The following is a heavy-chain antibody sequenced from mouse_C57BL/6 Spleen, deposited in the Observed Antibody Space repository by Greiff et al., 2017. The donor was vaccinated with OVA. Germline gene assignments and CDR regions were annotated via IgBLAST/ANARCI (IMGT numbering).Heavy chain of an antibody. Sequence: VQLQQSGPELVKPGASVKISCKASGYTFTDYYMNWVKQSHGKSLEWIGDINPNNGGTSYNQKFKGKATLTVDKSSSTAYMEIRSLTSEDSAVYYCARSIYYGNYVDFDYWGQGTTLTVSS. CDR3: ARSIYYGNYVDFDY. CDR1: GYTFTDYY. CDR2: INPNNGGT. D-gene: IGHD2-1*01. J-gene: IGHJ2*01. V-gene: IGHV1-26*01.